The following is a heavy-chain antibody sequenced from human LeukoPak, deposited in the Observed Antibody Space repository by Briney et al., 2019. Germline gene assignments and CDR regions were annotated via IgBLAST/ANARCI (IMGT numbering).Heavy chain of an antibody. D-gene: IGHD3-3*01. CDR3: ARSDQHYYDFWSGPLDY. CDR1: GGTFSSYA. J-gene: IGHJ4*02. CDR2: IIPILGIA. Sequence: SSVKVSCKASGGTFSSYAISWVRQAPGQGLECMGRIIPILGIANYAQKFQGRVTITADKSTSTAYMELSSLRSEDTAVYYCARSDQHYYDFWSGPLDYWGQGTLVTVSS. V-gene: IGHV1-69*04.